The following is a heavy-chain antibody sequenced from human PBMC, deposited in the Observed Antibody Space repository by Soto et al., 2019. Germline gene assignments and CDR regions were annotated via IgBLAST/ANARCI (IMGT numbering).Heavy chain of an antibody. V-gene: IGHV3-74*01. Sequence: GGSLRLSCAASGFTFSSDWLHWVRQPPGKGLEWVSRINTDGTGTGYADSVKGRFTISRDNSKNTLYLQMNSLRTEDTAVYYCARRGPGTYFDYWGQGTLVTVSS. J-gene: IGHJ4*02. CDR3: ARRGPGTYFDY. D-gene: IGHD6-13*01. CDR1: GFTFSSDW. CDR2: INTDGTGT.